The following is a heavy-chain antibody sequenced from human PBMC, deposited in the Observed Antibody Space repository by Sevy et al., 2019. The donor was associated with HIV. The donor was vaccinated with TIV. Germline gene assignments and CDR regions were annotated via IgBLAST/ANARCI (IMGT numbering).Heavy chain of an antibody. V-gene: IGHV1-18*01. Sequence: ASVKVSCKASGYTFTSYGISWVRQAPGQGLEWMGWISAYNGNTNYAQKLQGRVTMTTDTSTSTAYKELRSLRSDDTAVYYCARDRGGYDFWSGYFQPDAFDIWGQGTMVTVSS. J-gene: IGHJ3*02. CDR3: ARDRGGYDFWSGYFQPDAFDI. CDR2: ISAYNGNT. CDR1: GYTFTSYG. D-gene: IGHD3-3*01.